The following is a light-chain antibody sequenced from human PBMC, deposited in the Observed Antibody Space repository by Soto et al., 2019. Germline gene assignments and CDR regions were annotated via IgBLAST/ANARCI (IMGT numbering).Light chain of an antibody. CDR2: DAS. CDR3: QQYTSSPALT. J-gene: IGKJ4*01. V-gene: IGKV3-20*01. CDR1: QTLSNTY. Sequence: EIVLTQAPGTLSLSPGDRATLSCRASQTLSNTYLAWYQQRPGLAPRLLIYDASTRAPGIPDRFSGSGSGTDFTLTISRLEPEDFAVYYCQQYTSSPALTFGGGTRVDIK.